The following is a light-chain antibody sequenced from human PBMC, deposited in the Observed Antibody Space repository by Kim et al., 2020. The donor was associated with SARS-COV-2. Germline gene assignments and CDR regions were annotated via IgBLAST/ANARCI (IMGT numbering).Light chain of an antibody. J-gene: IGLJ2*01. CDR1: SFNIGSNT. CDR3: AAWDDSLTGHVV. Sequence: QSVLTQPPSASGTPGQRVTISCSGSSFNIGSNTVNWYQQLPGTAPKLLIYSNNQRPSGVPDRFSGSKSGTSASLAISGLQSEDEADYYCAAWDDSLTGHVVFGGGTKVTVL. V-gene: IGLV1-44*01. CDR2: SNN.